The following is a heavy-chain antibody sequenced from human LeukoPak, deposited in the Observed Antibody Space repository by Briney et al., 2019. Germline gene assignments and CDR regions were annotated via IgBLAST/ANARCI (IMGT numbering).Heavy chain of an antibody. D-gene: IGHD6-6*01. J-gene: IGHJ5*02. CDR1: GGSFSGYY. CDR3: ARGGKQLVRRAPNWFDP. V-gene: IGHV4-34*01. Sequence: SETLSLTCAVYGGSFSGYYWSWIRQPPGKGLEWIGEINHSGSTNYNPSLKSRVTISVDTSKNQFSLKLSSVTAADTAVYYCARGGKQLVRRAPNWFDPWGQGTLVTVSS. CDR2: INHSGST.